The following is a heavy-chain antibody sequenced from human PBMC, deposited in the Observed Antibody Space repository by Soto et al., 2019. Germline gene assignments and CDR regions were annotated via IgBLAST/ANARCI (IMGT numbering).Heavy chain of an antibody. V-gene: IGHV4-39*01. J-gene: IGHJ4*02. Sequence: SETLSLTCTVSGGSISSSSYYWGWIRQPPGKGLEWIGSIYYSGSTYYNPSLKSRVTISVDTSKNQFSLKLSSVTAADTAVYYCASGRRSYSNYPWAFDYWGQGTLVTVSS. CDR1: GGSISSSSYY. D-gene: IGHD4-4*01. CDR2: IYYSGST. CDR3: ASGRRSYSNYPWAFDY.